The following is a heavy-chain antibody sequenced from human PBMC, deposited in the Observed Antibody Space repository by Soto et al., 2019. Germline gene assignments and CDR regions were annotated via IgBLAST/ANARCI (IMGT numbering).Heavy chain of an antibody. D-gene: IGHD6-13*01. J-gene: IGHJ3*02. Sequence: GGSLRLSCAASGFTFSSYGMHWVRQAPGKGLEWVAVISYDGSNKYYADSVKGRFTISRDNSKNTLYLQMNSLRAEDTAVYYCAKWPKVLGIAAAGTPHDAFYIWGQGTMVTVSS. V-gene: IGHV3-30*18. CDR3: AKWPKVLGIAAAGTPHDAFYI. CDR1: GFTFSSYG. CDR2: ISYDGSNK.